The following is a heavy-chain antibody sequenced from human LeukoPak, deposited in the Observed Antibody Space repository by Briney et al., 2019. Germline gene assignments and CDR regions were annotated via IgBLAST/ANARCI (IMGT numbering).Heavy chain of an antibody. CDR3: AKRNSSGWYYFDY. D-gene: IGHD6-19*01. CDR1: RFTFSSYA. V-gene: IGHV3-23*01. CDR2: ISSSGGTT. J-gene: IGHJ4*02. Sequence: QSGGSLRLSCAASRFTFSSYAMSWVRQAPGKGLEWVSVISSSGGTTYYADFVKGRFTISRDNSKNTLYLRLNSLRAEDTAVYYCAKRNSSGWYYFDYWGQGTLVTVSS.